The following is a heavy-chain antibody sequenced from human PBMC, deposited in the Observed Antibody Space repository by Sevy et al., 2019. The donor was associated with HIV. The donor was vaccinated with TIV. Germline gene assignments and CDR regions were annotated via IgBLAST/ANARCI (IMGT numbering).Heavy chain of an antibody. Sequence: ASVKVSCKASGYTFTSYGISWVRQAPGQGLEWMGWISAYNGNRNYAQKLQGRVTMTTDTSTSTAYMELRSLRSDDTAVYYCARELLSSTSSYYYYYGMDVWGQGTTVTVSS. CDR1: GYTFTSYG. D-gene: IGHD2-2*01. CDR3: ARELLSSTSSYYYYYGMDV. J-gene: IGHJ6*02. CDR2: ISAYNGNR. V-gene: IGHV1-18*01.